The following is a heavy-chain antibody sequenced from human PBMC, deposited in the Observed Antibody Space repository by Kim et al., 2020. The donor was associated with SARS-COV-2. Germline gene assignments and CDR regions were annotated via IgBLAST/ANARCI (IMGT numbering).Heavy chain of an antibody. CDR1: GGTFSSYA. Sequence: SVKVSCKASGGTFSSYAISWVRQAPGQGLEWMGGIIPIFGTANYAQKFQGRVTITADESTSTAYMELSSLRSEDTAVYYCARDRYYGSGSYYSLLPPYYYGMDVWGQGTTVTVSS. J-gene: IGHJ6*02. CDR3: ARDRYYGSGSYYSLLPPYYYGMDV. D-gene: IGHD3-10*01. V-gene: IGHV1-69*13. CDR2: IIPIFGTA.